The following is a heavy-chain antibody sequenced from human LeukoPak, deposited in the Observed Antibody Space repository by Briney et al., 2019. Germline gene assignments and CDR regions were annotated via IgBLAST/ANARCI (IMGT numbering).Heavy chain of an antibody. Sequence: PGGSLRLSCAASGFIVSNKYMAWVRQAPGKGLEWVSVIYTGGSTYYADSVKGRFTISRDNPTNTVHLQMNRLRVEDTAVYYCATTVISGSDGMDVWGQGTTVTVSS. V-gene: IGHV3-53*01. CDR3: ATTVISGSDGMDV. CDR1: GFIVSNKY. D-gene: IGHD4-11*01. J-gene: IGHJ6*02. CDR2: IYTGGST.